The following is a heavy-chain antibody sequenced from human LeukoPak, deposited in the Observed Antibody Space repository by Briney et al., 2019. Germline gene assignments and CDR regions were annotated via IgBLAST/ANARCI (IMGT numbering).Heavy chain of an antibody. D-gene: IGHD6-25*01. CDR3: ARGIGSENWFDP. CDR1: GFTFSSYS. CDR2: ISSSSSYI. V-gene: IGHV3-21*01. J-gene: IGHJ5*02. Sequence: GGSLRLSCAASGFTFSSYSLNWVRQAPGKGVEWVSSISSSSSYIYYADSVKGRFTITRDNAKNSLYLQMNSRRAEATAVYYCARGIGSENWFDPWGQGTLVTVSS.